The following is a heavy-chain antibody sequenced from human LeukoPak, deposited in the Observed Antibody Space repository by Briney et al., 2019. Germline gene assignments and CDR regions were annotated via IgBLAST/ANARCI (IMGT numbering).Heavy chain of an antibody. Sequence: GSLRLSCAASGFTFSIYSMNWVRQPPGKGLEWLGTVFYSGTTYYNPSLKSRVTISVDTSKNQFSLGLSTVTAADTAVYYCARLDSGDYFFDYWGQGTLVTVSS. V-gene: IGHV4-39*01. CDR3: ARLDSGDYFFDY. CDR1: GFTFSIYSMN. J-gene: IGHJ4*02. D-gene: IGHD4-17*01. CDR2: VFYSGTT.